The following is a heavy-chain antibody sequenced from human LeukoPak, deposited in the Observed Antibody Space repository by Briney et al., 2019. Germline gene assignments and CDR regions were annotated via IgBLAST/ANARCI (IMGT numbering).Heavy chain of an antibody. V-gene: IGHV3-30-3*01. D-gene: IGHD1-20*01. CDR1: GFTFSHYS. CDR3: ATDGLTGTTDGTLDS. CDR2: ILYDGSNK. Sequence: PGGSLRLSCVASGFTFSHYSMHWVRQAPGKGLEWVALILYDGSNKNYADSVRGRFSISRDDSKNTLFLQMNSLRAEDTAMYYCATDGLTGTTDGTLDSWGQGTLVTVSS. J-gene: IGHJ4*02.